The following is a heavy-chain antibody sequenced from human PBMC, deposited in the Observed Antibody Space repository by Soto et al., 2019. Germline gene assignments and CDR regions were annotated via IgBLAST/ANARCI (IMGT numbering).Heavy chain of an antibody. CDR3: ARVYDSSGYDF. J-gene: IGHJ4*02. CDR2: IFSNDDK. Sequence: QVTLKESGSVLVKPTEALTLTCTVSGFSLSNPRMGVSWIRQPPGKALEWLAHIFSNDDKSYSTSLKSRVTISKHTSISQVVLTMTNMHPVGTATYYCARVYDSSGYDFWGQGTPVTVSS. D-gene: IGHD3-22*01. CDR1: GFSLSNPRMG. V-gene: IGHV2-26*01.